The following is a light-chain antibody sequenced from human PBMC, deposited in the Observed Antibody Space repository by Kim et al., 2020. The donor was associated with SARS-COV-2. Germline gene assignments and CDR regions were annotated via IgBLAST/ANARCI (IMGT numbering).Light chain of an antibody. V-gene: IGKV3-20*01. CDR1: QSVSSNF. CDR3: QQYGYPPIS. J-gene: IGKJ5*01. Sequence: ETVLTQSTGTLSLSPGERATLSCRASQSVSSNFLAWYQQKPGQAPRLLIYGASNRATDIPDRFSGSGSGTDFTLTISRLEPEDFAVYSCQQYGYPPISFDQGTRLVIK. CDR2: GAS.